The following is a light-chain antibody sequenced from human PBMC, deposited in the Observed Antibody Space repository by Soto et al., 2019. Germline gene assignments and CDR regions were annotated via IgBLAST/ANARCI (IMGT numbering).Light chain of an antibody. Sequence: EIVLTQSPATLSLSPGERATLSCMASQSVSSYLAWYQQKPGQAPRLLIYDASSRATGIPARFSGSGSGTDFTLTISSLEPEDFAVYYCQQRSNWPPYTFGQGTKLEIK. CDR3: QQRSNWPPYT. CDR1: QSVSSY. V-gene: IGKV3-11*01. J-gene: IGKJ2*01. CDR2: DAS.